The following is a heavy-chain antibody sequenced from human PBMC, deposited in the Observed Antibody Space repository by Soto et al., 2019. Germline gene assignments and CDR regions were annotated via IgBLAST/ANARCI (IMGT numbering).Heavy chain of an antibody. J-gene: IGHJ4*02. Sequence: QVQLVESGGGVVQPGRSLRLSCVASGFTFSDYAMDWVRQAPGKGLEWVTVISRDGTNKYYADSVKGRFTISRDNSKNTLYLQMNSLTVEDTALYYCARDSSGWYKFDYWGQGTVVTVSS. CDR2: ISRDGTNK. D-gene: IGHD6-19*01. CDR1: GFTFSDYA. V-gene: IGHV3-30-3*01. CDR3: ARDSSGWYKFDY.